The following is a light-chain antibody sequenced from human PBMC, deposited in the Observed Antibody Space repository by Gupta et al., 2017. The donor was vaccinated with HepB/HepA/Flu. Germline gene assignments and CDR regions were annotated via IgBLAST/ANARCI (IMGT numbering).Light chain of an antibody. CDR2: DVS. CDR3: SSYTSSTNLI. V-gene: IGLV2-14*01. J-gene: IGLJ2*01. Sequence: SALTQPASVSGSPGQSITISCTGTSIDVGAYNYVSWYQQHPGETPKLMIYDVSSRPSGVSNRFSGSKSGNTASLTISGLQAEDEADYYCSSYTSSTNLIFGGGTKLTVL. CDR1: SIDVGAYNY.